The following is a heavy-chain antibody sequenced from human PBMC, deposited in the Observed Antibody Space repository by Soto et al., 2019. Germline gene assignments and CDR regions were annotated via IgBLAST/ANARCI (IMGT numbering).Heavy chain of an antibody. CDR2: ISSTGRTI. CDR3: ARSYSSGWEFDY. V-gene: IGHV3-11*01. Sequence: GGSLRLSCGASGFTFSNYYMSWVRQAPGKGLEWVSYISSTGRTIYYADSVKGRFTVSRDNAQNSLSLKLNSLRVEDTAVYYCARSYSSGWEFDYWGQGTQVTVSS. J-gene: IGHJ4*02. CDR1: GFTFSNYY. D-gene: IGHD6-19*01.